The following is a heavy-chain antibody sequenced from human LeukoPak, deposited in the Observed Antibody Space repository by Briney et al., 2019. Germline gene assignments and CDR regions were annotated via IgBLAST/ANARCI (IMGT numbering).Heavy chain of an antibody. CDR1: GGSISSSNW. Sequence: SETLSLTCAVSGGSISSSNWWSWVRQPPGKGLEWIGEIYHSGSTNYNPSLKSRVTISVDKSKNQFSLELSSVTPADTAVYYCARTAKYYYGSETYYFFDYWGQGTLVTVSS. V-gene: IGHV4-4*02. CDR3: ARTAKYYYGSETYYFFDY. CDR2: IYHSGST. J-gene: IGHJ4*02. D-gene: IGHD3-10*01.